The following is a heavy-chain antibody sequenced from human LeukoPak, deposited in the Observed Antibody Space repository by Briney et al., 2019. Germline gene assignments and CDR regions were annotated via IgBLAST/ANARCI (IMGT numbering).Heavy chain of an antibody. V-gene: IGHV4-59*08. CDR3: AGAYYYGSGSYLAFDI. D-gene: IGHD3-10*01. J-gene: IGHJ3*02. Sequence: SETLSLTCTVSGGSISSYYWSWIRQPPGKGLEWIGYIYYSGSTNYIPSLKSRVTISVDTSKNQFSLKLSSVTAADTAVYYCAGAYYYGSGSYLAFDIWGQGTMVTVSS. CDR2: IYYSGST. CDR1: GGSISSYY.